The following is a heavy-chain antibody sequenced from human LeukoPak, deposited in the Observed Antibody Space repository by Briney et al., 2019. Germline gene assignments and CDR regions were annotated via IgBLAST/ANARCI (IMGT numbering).Heavy chain of an antibody. V-gene: IGHV3-15*01. CDR1: GFTFSNAW. CDR3: TTATYYYDSSGPNWFDP. D-gene: IGHD3-22*01. Sequence: GGSLRLSCAASGFTFSNAWMSWVRQAPGKGLEWVGRIKSKTDGGTTDYAAPVKGRFTISRDDSKNTLYLQMNSLKTEDTAVYYCTTATYYYDSSGPNWFDPWGQGTLVTVSS. CDR2: IKSKTDGGTT. J-gene: IGHJ5*02.